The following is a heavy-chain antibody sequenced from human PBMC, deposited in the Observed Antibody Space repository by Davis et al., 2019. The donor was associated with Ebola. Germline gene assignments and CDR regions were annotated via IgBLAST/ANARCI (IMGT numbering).Heavy chain of an antibody. CDR3: ARFRAALDS. CDR2: IYYSGST. D-gene: IGHD2-15*01. J-gene: IGHJ4*02. CDR1: GASFSRYY. Sequence: SETLSLTCTVSGASFSRYYWSWIRQPPGKGLEWIGYIYYSGSTNYNPSLKSRVTISVDTSKNQFSLKLSSVTAADTAVYYCARFRAALDSWGQGTLVTVSS. V-gene: IGHV4-59*01.